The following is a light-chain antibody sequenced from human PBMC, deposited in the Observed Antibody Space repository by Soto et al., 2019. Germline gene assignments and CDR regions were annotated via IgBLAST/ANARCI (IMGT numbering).Light chain of an antibody. V-gene: IGLV1-40*01. CDR2: GNS. Sequence: QSVLTQPPSVSWAPGQRVTISCTGSSSNIGAGYDVHWYQQLPGTAPKLLIYGNSNRPSGVPDRFSGSKSGTSASLAITGIQAEDEADYYCQSYDSSLIGYVVFGGGTKLTVL. CDR1: SSNIGAGYD. CDR3: QSYDSSLIGYVV. J-gene: IGLJ2*01.